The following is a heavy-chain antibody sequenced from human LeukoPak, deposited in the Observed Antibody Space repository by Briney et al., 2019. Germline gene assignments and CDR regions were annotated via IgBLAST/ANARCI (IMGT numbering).Heavy chain of an antibody. Sequence: GEPLKISCKISGYDFTTYWIGWVRQMPGKGLECMGIIWPGDSDTRYRPSFQGQVTISADKTISTVYLQWSSLKVSDTAIYYCARRGRGDWFDPWGQGTLVTVSS. D-gene: IGHD1-26*01. J-gene: IGHJ5*02. V-gene: IGHV5-51*01. CDR2: IWPGDSDT. CDR3: ARRGRGDWFDP. CDR1: GYDFTTYW.